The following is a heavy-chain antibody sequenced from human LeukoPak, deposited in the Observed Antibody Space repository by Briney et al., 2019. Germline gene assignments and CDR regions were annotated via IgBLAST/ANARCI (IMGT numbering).Heavy chain of an antibody. CDR3: ARPVYCSSTSCYGFDY. J-gene: IGHJ4*02. CDR1: GYTFTGYY. D-gene: IGHD2-2*01. Sequence: ASVWDSCKDSGYTFTGYYIHWVRQAPGQGREWMARINPNSGGTNYAQKFQGRVPMTRDTSISTAYMELSRLRSDDTAVYYCARPVYCSSTSCYGFDYWGQGTLVTVSS. CDR2: INPNSGGT. V-gene: IGHV1-2*06.